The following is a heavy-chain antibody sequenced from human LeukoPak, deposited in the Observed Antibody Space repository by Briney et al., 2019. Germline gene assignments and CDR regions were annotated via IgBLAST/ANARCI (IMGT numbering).Heavy chain of an antibody. V-gene: IGHV1-18*01. D-gene: IGHD6-19*01. J-gene: IGHJ3*02. CDR2: ISAYNGNT. CDR3: ARVRIAVAGTRNAFDI. Sequence: ASMKVSCKASGYTFTSYGISWVRQAPGQGLEWMGWISAYNGNTNYAQKLQGRVTMTADTSTSTAYMELRSLRSDDTAVYYCARVRIAVAGTRNAFDIWGQGTMVTVSS. CDR1: GYTFTSYG.